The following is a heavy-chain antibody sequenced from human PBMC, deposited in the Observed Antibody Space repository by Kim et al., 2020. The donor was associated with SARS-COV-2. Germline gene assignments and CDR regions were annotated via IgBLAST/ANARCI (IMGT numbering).Heavy chain of an antibody. CDR1: GYSFTSYW. J-gene: IGHJ4*02. Sequence: GESLKISCKGSGYSFTSYWIGWVRQMPGKGLEWMGIYPGDSDTRYSPSFQGQVTISVDKSISTAYLQWSSLKASDTAMYYCARPVGSYYDILTGYYSYFDYWGQGPLGTVSS. D-gene: IGHD3-9*01. CDR2: YPGDSDT. V-gene: IGHV5-51*01. CDR3: ARPVGSYYDILTGYYSYFDY.